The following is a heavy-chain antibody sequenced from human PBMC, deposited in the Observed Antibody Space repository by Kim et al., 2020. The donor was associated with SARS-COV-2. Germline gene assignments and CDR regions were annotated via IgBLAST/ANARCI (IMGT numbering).Heavy chain of an antibody. V-gene: IGHV4-28*01. Sequence: SETLSLTCAVSGYSISRSNWWGWIRQPPGKELELIGYIYYSGSTYYNPSLKSRLTMSVDTSKNQFSLTLSYVTAVDTAVYYCVKMISSGGSYYFDYGGQG. CDR1: GYSISRSNW. J-gene: IGHJ4*02. CDR2: IYYSGST. D-gene: IGHD3-16*01. CDR3: VKMISSGGSYYFDY.